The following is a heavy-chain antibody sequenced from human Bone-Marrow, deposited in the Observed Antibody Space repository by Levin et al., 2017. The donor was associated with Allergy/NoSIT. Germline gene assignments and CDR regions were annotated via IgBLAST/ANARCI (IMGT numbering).Heavy chain of an antibody. V-gene: IGHV1-46*01. CDR1: GFTFTTHH. CDR3: ARDYNWATDY. Sequence: GESLKISCKASGFTFTTHHMQWVRQAPGQGLEWMAIMKPRDGSTTYAQRFQGRLTATRDTATSAVYMVLRRLRSEDTAVYYCARDYNWATDYWGQGTLVTVSS. D-gene: IGHD1-20*01. J-gene: IGHJ4*02. CDR2: MKPRDGST.